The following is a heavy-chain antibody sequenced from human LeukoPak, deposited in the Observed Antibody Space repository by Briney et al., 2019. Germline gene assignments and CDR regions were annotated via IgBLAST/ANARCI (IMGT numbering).Heavy chain of an antibody. CDR2: IIPILGMA. Sequence: GASMKVSCKASGYTFTSYGISWVRQAPGQGLEWMGRIIPILGMANYAQKFQGRVTITADKSTSTAYMELSSLRSEDTAVYYCARAPPQQLGSFDYWGQGTLVTVSS. D-gene: IGHD6-13*01. CDR1: GYTFTSYG. CDR3: ARAPPQQLGSFDY. V-gene: IGHV1-69*04. J-gene: IGHJ4*02.